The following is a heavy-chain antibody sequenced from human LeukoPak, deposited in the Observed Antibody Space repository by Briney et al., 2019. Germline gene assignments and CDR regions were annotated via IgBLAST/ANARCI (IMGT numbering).Heavy chain of an antibody. J-gene: IGHJ4*02. V-gene: IGHV3-74*01. CDR1: GFTFSNYW. CDR3: ARGTAAAAGIDY. D-gene: IGHD6-13*01. Sequence: GGSLRLSCAASGFTFSNYWMHWVRQAPGKGLVWVAHINTDGSATTYGDAAKGRFTVSRDNANNTLSLEMNSLRVEGTAVYYCARGTAAAAGIDYWGQGTLVTVSS. CDR2: INTDGSAT.